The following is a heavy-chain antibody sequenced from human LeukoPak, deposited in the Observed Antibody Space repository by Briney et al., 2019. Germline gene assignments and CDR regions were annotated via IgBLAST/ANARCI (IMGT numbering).Heavy chain of an antibody. V-gene: IGHV3-9*01. CDR1: GFTFDDYA. D-gene: IGHD6-13*01. Sequence: GGSLRLSCAASGFTFDDYAMHWVRQAPGKGLEWVSGISWNSGSIGYADSVKGRFTISRDNAKNSLYLQMNSLRAEDTALYYCAKGPGAAVGKRYIQHWGQGTLVTVSS. CDR2: ISWNSGSI. CDR3: AKGPGAAVGKRYIQH. J-gene: IGHJ1*01.